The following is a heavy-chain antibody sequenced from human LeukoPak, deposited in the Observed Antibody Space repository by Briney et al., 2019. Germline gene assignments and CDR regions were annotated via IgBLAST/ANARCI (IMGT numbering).Heavy chain of an antibody. CDR2: ICGSGART. D-gene: IGHD3-10*01. Sequence: GGSLRLSCAASGYTFISDARSGVPEAPGRGGEGGSPICGSGARTYYADLVKGRLNISRDNAKSTLYLQMNSLRAEDTGVYYCAKDPSANHYGSGGEYFQHWGQGTLVTVSS. CDR1: GYTFISDA. V-gene: IGHV3-23*01. CDR3: AKDPSANHYGSGGEYFQH. J-gene: IGHJ1*01.